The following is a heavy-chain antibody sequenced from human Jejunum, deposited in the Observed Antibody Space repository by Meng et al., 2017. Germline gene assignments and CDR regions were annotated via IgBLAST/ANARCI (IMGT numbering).Heavy chain of an antibody. D-gene: IGHD5-18*01. CDR2: ITEGDGTA. J-gene: IGHJ3*01. Sequence: GESLKISCAASGFTFSSHSMSWVRQAPGKGLEWVSSITEGDGTAYYADSVKGRFTISRDNSKNTLYPQMNSLRAEDTAVYYCAKLIQNWGQGTMVTVSS. V-gene: IGHV3-23*01. CDR3: AKLIQN. CDR1: GFTFSSHS.